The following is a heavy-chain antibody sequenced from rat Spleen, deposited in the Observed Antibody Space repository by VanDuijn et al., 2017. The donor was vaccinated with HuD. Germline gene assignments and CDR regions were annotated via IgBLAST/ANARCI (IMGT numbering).Heavy chain of an antibody. Sequence: EVQLVESGGGLVQPGMSVKLSCTTSGFTFSDYWMEWVRLAPAKGLEWVASITYDSFSTNYRASVKGRFTISRDNAKSTLYLQMDSLQTEDTAMYFCAAFPGWGQGVMVTVSS. CDR3: AAFPG. CDR1: GFTFSDYW. CDR2: ITYDSFST. V-gene: IGHV5-20*01. D-gene: IGHD1-4*01. J-gene: IGHJ2*01.